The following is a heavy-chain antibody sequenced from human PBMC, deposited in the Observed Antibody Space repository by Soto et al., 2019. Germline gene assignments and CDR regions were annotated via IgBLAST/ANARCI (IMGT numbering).Heavy chain of an antibody. J-gene: IGHJ4*02. D-gene: IGHD3-22*01. CDR2: ISGSGGST. Sequence: GGSLRLSCAASGFTFSSYAMSWVRQAPGKGLEWVSAISGSGGSTYYADSVKGRFTISRDNSKNTLYLQMNSLRAEDTAVYYCAKDTEPGYYYDSSGYVPAYYFDYWGQGTLVTVSS. V-gene: IGHV3-23*01. CDR3: AKDTEPGYYYDSSGYVPAYYFDY. CDR1: GFTFSSYA.